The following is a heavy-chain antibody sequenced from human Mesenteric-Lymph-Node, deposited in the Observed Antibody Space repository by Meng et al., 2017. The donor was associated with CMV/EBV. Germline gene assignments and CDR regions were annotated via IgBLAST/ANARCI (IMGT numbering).Heavy chain of an antibody. J-gene: IGHJ4*02. CDR3: ARGSSYDILTGYFDY. Sequence: QVQLPPWGAGRLKPSENLSVTCAVYGGSFSGYYCNWIRQSPEKGLEWIGEINHSGSTTYNPSFTSRIIISVDTSTSQISLNMSSVTAADTAVYYCARGSSYDILTGYFDYWGQGALVTVSS. CDR2: INHSGST. CDR1: GGSFSGYY. V-gene: IGHV4-34*02. D-gene: IGHD3-9*01.